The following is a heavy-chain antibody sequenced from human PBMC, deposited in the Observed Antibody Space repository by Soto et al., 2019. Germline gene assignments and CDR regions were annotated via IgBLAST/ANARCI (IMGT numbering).Heavy chain of an antibody. CDR2: IYYSGST. V-gene: IGHV4-31*03. D-gene: IGHD5-12*01. J-gene: IGHJ4*02. CDR1: GGSISSGGYY. CDR3: AGGGGYDLAGADY. Sequence: QVQLQESGPGLVKPSQTLSLTCTVSGGSISSGGYYWSWLRQHPGKGLEWIGYIYYSGSTYYNPSLKSRVTISVDTSKNQFSLKLSSVTAADTAVYYCAGGGGYDLAGADYWGQGTLVTVSS.